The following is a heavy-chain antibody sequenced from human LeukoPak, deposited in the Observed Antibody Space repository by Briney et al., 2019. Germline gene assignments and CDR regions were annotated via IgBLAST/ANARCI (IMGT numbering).Heavy chain of an antibody. D-gene: IGHD2-15*01. V-gene: IGHV3-23*01. Sequence: GSLRLSCAVSGFTLTNHGVSWVRQAPGKGLEWVSIITGTGGKYYGDSVKGRFVLCRDNSKNTVYMQMSSLRAEDTATYYCAKDYCRDGNCPFPFLDSWGQGTQVTVSS. CDR1: GFTLTNHG. CDR2: ITGTGGK. CDR3: AKDYCRDGNCPFPFLDS. J-gene: IGHJ4*02.